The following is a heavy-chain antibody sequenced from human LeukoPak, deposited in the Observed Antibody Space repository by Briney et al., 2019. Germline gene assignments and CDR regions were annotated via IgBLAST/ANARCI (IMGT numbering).Heavy chain of an antibody. CDR3: ARPYYYGH. Sequence: GGSLRLSCAASGFTVSNNYTTWVRQAPGKGPEWVSLIYSSGTTYYADSVKGRFTISRDNSKNTLYLQMNSLRVEDTAVYYCARPYYYGHWGQGTLVTVSS. CDR2: IYSSGTT. CDR1: GFTVSNNY. V-gene: IGHV3-53*01. J-gene: IGHJ1*01. D-gene: IGHD3-10*01.